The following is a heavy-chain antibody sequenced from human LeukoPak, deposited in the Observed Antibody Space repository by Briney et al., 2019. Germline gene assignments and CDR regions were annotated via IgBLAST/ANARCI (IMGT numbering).Heavy chain of an antibody. J-gene: IGHJ6*03. V-gene: IGHV1-8*01. CDR1: GYTFTSYD. D-gene: IGHD3-3*01. CDR2: MNPNSGNT. CDR3: ARAQYDFWSGKKGYYYYMDV. Sequence: ASVKVSCKASGYTFTSYDINWVRQATGQGLEWMGWMNPNSGNTGYAQKFQGRVTMTRDMSTSTVYMELSSLRSEDTAVYYCARAQYDFWSGKKGYYYYMDVWGKGTTVTVSS.